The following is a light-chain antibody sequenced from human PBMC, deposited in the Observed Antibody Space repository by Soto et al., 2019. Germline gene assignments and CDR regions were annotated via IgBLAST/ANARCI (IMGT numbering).Light chain of an antibody. Sequence: QSALTQPPSASGSPGQSVTISCTGTSSDVGGYNYVSWYQQNPGKAPKVMIYEVSKRPSGVPDRFSGAKSGNTASLTVSGLQAEDEADYYCSSYAGSNNWVFGGVTKLTVL. CDR1: SSDVGGYNY. V-gene: IGLV2-8*01. CDR3: SSYAGSNNWV. J-gene: IGLJ3*02. CDR2: EVS.